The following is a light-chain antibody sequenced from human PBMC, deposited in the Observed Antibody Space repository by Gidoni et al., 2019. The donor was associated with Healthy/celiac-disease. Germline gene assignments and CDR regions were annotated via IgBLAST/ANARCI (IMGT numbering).Light chain of an antibody. CDR1: QSLLHSNGYNY. Sequence: DIGMTQSTRSLPVTPGEPASISCRSSQSLLHSNGYNYLDWYLQKPGQSPQLLIYLGSNRASGVPDRFSGSGSGTDFTLKISRVEAEDVGVYYCMQALQTPCSFGQGTKLEIK. CDR2: LGS. J-gene: IGKJ2*04. CDR3: MQALQTPCS. V-gene: IGKV2-28*01.